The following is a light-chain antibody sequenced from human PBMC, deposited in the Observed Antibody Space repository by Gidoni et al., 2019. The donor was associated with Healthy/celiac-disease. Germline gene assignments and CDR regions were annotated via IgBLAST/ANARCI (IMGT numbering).Light chain of an antibody. J-gene: IGKJ1*01. CDR3: HQYDNLPWT. CDR1: QDIRNY. CDR2: AAS. V-gene: IGKV1-33*01. Sequence: DIQMTQSPSSLSASVGDRVTITCQASQDIRNYLNCYQQKPGKAPKLLRYAASNLETGVPSMFSGSGSGTDFPFTISRLQPEDIATYYCHQYDNLPWTFGQGTKVEI.